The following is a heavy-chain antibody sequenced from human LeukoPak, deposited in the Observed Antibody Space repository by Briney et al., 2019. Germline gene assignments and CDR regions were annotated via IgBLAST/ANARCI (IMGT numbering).Heavy chain of an antibody. D-gene: IGHD2-21*02. J-gene: IGHJ4*02. V-gene: IGHV3-20*04. CDR2: INWNGGST. Sequence: GRSQRLSCAASGFTFGNYGMSWVRQAPGKGLEWVSGINWNGGSTGYADSVEGRFTISRDNAKNSQYLQMNSLRVEDTALYYCARAQTYGDSRLLLDYWGQGTLVTVSS. CDR1: GFTFGNYG. CDR3: ARAQTYGDSRLLLDY.